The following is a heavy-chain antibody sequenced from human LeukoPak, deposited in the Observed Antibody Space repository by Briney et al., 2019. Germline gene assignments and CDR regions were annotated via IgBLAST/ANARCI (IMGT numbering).Heavy chain of an antibody. CDR1: GGTFGSYA. CDR2: IIPIFGTA. Sequence: GASVKVSCKASGGTFGSYAISWVRQAPGQGLEWMGGIIPIFGTANYAQKFQGRVTITADESTSTAYMELSSLRSEDTAVYYCARELGYCSSTSCFNWFDPWGQGTLVTVSS. CDR3: ARELGYCSSTSCFNWFDP. J-gene: IGHJ5*02. V-gene: IGHV1-69*01. D-gene: IGHD2-2*01.